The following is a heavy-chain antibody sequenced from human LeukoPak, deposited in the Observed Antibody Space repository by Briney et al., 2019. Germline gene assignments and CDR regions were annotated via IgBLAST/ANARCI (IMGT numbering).Heavy chain of an antibody. Sequence: GGSLRLSCAASGFTFSSYSMNWVRQAPGKGLEWVSSISSSSSYIYYADSVKGRFTISRDNAKNSLYLQMDSLRDEDTAVYYCARESAYAFWYWGQGTLVAVSS. D-gene: IGHD3-3*01. V-gene: IGHV3-21*01. CDR1: GFTFSSYS. CDR3: ARESAYAFWY. CDR2: ISSSSSYI. J-gene: IGHJ4*02.